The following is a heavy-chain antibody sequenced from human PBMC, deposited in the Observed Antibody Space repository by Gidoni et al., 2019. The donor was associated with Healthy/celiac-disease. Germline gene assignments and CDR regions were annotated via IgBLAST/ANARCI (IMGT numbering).Heavy chain of an antibody. CDR1: GFTFSSYG. J-gene: IGHJ4*02. D-gene: IGHD5-18*01. V-gene: IGHV3-33*01. Sequence: QVQLVESGGGVVQPGRSLRLSCAASGFTFSSYGMHWVRQAPGKGLVWVAVIWYDGSNKYYADSVKGRFTISRDNSKNTLYLQMNSLRAEDTAVYYCARGGYSYGPVDYWGQGTLVTVSS. CDR2: IWYDGSNK. CDR3: ARGGYSYGPVDY.